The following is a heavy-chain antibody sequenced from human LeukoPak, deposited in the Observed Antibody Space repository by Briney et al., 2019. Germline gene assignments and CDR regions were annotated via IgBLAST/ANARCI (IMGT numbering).Heavy chain of an antibody. CDR3: ASQLRSSGYPLDY. CDR2: IYYGGST. Sequence: SETLSLTCTVSGGSISSYYWSWIRQPPGKGLEWVGYIYYGGSTIYNPSLKSRVTMSVDTSKNQFSLKLTSVTAADTAVYYCASQLRSSGYPLDYWGQGTLVTVSS. J-gene: IGHJ4*02. CDR1: GGSISSYY. V-gene: IGHV4-59*01. D-gene: IGHD6-13*01.